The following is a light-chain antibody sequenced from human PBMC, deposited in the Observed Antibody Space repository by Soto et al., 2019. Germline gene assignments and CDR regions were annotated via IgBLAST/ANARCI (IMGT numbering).Light chain of an antibody. CDR2: DAS. Sequence: DVPITQSTYSLSASVGDRVTITCQASQDIREYVNWYQLKPGKAPRLLIYDASHLETGVPSKFSGSRSGTDFTFTINGLQPEDIATYCCPQSDSLLYTFGHVTRLEIK. CDR1: QDIREY. J-gene: IGKJ5*01. CDR3: PQSDSLLYT. V-gene: IGKV1-33*01.